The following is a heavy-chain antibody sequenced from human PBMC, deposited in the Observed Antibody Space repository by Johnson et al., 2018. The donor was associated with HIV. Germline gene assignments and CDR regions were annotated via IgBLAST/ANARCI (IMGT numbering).Heavy chain of an antibody. V-gene: IGHV3-23*04. CDR3: AREGGNNWNDIAFDS. Sequence: VQVVESGGGLVQPGRSLRLSCAASGFTFSSYAMSWVRQAPGKGLEWVSAISGSGGSTYYADSVKGRFTISRDNSKNTLYLQMNSLRAEDTAGYYCAREGGNNWNDIAFDSCGQGTLVTVSS. D-gene: IGHD1-1*01. CDR2: ISGSGGST. CDR1: GFTFSSYA. J-gene: IGHJ3*02.